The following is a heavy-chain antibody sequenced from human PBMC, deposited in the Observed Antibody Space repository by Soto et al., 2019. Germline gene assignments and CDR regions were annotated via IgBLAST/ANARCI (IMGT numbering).Heavy chain of an antibody. CDR2: IKSKTDGGTT. CDR1: GFTFSNAW. CDR3: TTEGITMIVVALPYFDY. Sequence: EVQLVESGGGLVKPGGSLRLSCAASGFTFSNAWMSWVRQAPGKGLEWVGRIKSKTDGGTTDYAAPVKGRFTISRDDSKNTLYLQMNSLKTEDTAVYYCTTEGITMIVVALPYFDYWGQGTLVTVSS. J-gene: IGHJ4*02. D-gene: IGHD3-22*01. V-gene: IGHV3-15*01.